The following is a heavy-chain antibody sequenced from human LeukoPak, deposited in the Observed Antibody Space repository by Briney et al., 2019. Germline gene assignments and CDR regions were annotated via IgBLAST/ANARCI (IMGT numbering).Heavy chain of an antibody. CDR1: GFTFSSYW. D-gene: IGHD3-10*01. CDR2: IKQDGSEK. CDR3: AKDLGYGSGSYFLYYYGMDV. V-gene: IGHV3-7*01. J-gene: IGHJ6*02. Sequence: PGGSLRLSCAASGFTFSSYWMSWVRQAPGKGLEWLANIKQDGSEKYYVDSVKGRFTISRDNSKNTLYLQMNSLRAEDTAVYYCAKDLGYGSGSYFLYYYGMDVWGQGTTVTVSS.